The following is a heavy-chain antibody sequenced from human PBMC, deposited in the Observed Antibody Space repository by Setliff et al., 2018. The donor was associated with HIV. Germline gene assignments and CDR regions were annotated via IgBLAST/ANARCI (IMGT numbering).Heavy chain of an antibody. V-gene: IGHV4-34*01. D-gene: IGHD3-3*01. Sequence: SETLSLTCAVYGGSFSDHYWTWIRQPPGKGLEWIGEINQSGISNFNPSLKSRVTMPIDTPKDQFSLKLSSVTAADTAVYFCARGGGFWSGQLDYWGQGTLVTVSS. CDR2: INQSGIS. J-gene: IGHJ4*02. CDR1: GGSFSDHY. CDR3: ARGGGFWSGQLDY.